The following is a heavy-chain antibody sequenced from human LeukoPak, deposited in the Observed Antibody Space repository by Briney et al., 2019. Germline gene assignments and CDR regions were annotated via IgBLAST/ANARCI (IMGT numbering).Heavy chain of an antibody. CDR1: GFTVSINS. D-gene: IGHD5-18*01. CDR3: ARGRYSYGTDY. J-gene: IGHJ4*02. CDR2: ISSSSYI. Sequence: GGSLRLSCTVSGFTVSINSMSWVRQAPGKGLEWVSSISSSSYIYYADSVKGRFTISRDNAKNSLYLQMNSLRAEDTAVYYCARGRYSYGTDYWGQGTLVTVSS. V-gene: IGHV3-69-1*01.